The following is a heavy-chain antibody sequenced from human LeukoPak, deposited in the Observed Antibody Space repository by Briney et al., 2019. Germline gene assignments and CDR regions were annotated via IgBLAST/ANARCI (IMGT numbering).Heavy chain of an antibody. J-gene: IGHJ4*02. Sequence: GGSLRLSCVASGFTFSNLAMSWVRQTPGKGLEWVSTISAYDDTTHYADSVGGRFTISRDNSKNTLYLQMNSLRAEDTAVYYCAKEWYYYDTSGYYSYFDYWGQGTLVTVSS. V-gene: IGHV3-23*01. D-gene: IGHD3-22*01. CDR2: ISAYDDTT. CDR1: GFTFSNLA. CDR3: AKEWYYYDTSGYYSYFDY.